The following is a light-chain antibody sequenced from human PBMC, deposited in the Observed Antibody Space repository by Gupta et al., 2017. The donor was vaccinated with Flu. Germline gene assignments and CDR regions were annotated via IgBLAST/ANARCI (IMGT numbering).Light chain of an antibody. J-gene: IGKJ1*01. CDR1: QSVRSSY. Sequence: EIVLTQSPGTLSLSPGERATLSCRASQSVRSSYLAWYQQKPGQAPRLLIYGASSRASGIPDRFSGSGSGTEFTLTVSRLEPEDFALYYCQQDGSSPRTFGQGTKVEIK. V-gene: IGKV3-20*01. CDR2: GAS. CDR3: QQDGSSPRT.